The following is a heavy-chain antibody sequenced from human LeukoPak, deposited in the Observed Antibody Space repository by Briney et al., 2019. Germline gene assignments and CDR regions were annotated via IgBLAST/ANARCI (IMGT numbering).Heavy chain of an antibody. CDR3: ARDQVIPCDY. J-gene: IGHJ4*02. D-gene: IGHD3-10*01. V-gene: IGHV3-30-3*01. CDR2: ISYDGSNK. Sequence: GGSLRLSCAASGFTFSSYAMHWVRQAPGKGLEWVAVISYDGSNKYYADSVKGRFTISRDNSKNTLYLQMNSLRAEDTAVYYCARDQVIPCDYWGQGTLVTVSS. CDR1: GFTFSSYA.